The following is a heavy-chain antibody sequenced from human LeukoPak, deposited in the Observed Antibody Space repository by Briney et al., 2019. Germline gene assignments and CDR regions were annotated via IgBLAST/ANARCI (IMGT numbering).Heavy chain of an antibody. Sequence: SQTLSLTCTVSGGSISSGGYYWSWIRQPPGKGLEWIGYIYHSGSTYYNPSLKSRVTISVDTSKNQFSLKLSSVTAADTAVYYCARVNSLGGHIVVVTARDAFDIWGQGTMVTVSS. J-gene: IGHJ3*02. D-gene: IGHD2-21*02. CDR3: ARVNSLGGHIVVVTARDAFDI. CDR1: GGSISSGGYY. V-gene: IGHV4-30-2*01. CDR2: IYHSGST.